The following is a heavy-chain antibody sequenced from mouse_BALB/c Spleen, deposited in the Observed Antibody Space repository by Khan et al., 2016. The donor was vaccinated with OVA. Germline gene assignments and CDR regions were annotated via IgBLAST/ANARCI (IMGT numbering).Heavy chain of an antibody. CDR1: GYSFTGYF. Sequence: VQLQQSGPEVVRPGASVKISCTASGYSFTGYFMNWVMQSHGKSLEWIGRINPHTGETFYNQRFKDKATLTVDESSSTAHMELRSLAAEDSAVDYCTRIYRSDFDYWGQGTTLTVPP. CDR2: INPHTGET. V-gene: IGHV1-20*02. D-gene: IGHD1-1*01. CDR3: TRIYRSDFDY. J-gene: IGHJ2*01.